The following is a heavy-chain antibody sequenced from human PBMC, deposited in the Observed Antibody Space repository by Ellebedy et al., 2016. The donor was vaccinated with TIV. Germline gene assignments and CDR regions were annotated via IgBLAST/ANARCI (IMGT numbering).Heavy chain of an antibody. J-gene: IGHJ4*02. D-gene: IGHD6-13*01. CDR2: IKQDGSDK. CDR1: GFIFSRYW. V-gene: IGHV3-7*01. Sequence: PGGSLRLSCTASGFIFSRYWMSWVRQAPGMGLEWVANIKQDGSDKYYVESVKGRFSISRDDSKNTLYLQMSSLRTEDTAVYYCASLQQLGYFNYWGQGTLVTVSS. CDR3: ASLQQLGYFNY.